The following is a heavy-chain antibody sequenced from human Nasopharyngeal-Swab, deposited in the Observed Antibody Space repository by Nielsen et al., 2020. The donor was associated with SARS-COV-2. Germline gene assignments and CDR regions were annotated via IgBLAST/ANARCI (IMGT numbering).Heavy chain of an antibody. Sequence: GESLKISCAASGFTFSSYWMHWVRQAPGKGLVWASRINSDGSSTSYADSVKGRFTISRDNAKNTLYLQMNSLRAEDTAVYYCARNPDIVVVPAPLSYYGMDVWGQGTTVTVSS. J-gene: IGHJ6*02. CDR3: ARNPDIVVVPAPLSYYGMDV. CDR2: INSDGSST. CDR1: GFTFSSYW. D-gene: IGHD2-2*01. V-gene: IGHV3-74*01.